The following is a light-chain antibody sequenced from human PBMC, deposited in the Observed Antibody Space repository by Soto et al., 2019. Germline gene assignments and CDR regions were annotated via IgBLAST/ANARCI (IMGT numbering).Light chain of an antibody. J-gene: IGLJ1*01. CDR3: SSYTSSSIYV. CDR2: DVS. CDR1: ISDVGGYNY. Sequence: QSVLTQPGSVSGSPGHSITISCTGTISDVGGYNYVSWYQQHPSKAPKPMIYDVSNRPSGVSNRFSGSKSGNTASLTISGLQAEDEADYYCSSYTSSSIYVFGTGTKVTVL. V-gene: IGLV2-14*01.